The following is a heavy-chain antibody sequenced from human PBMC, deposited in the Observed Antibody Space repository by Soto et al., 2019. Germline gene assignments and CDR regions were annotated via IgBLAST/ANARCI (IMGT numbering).Heavy chain of an antibody. CDR1: GYNFKDYC. J-gene: IGHJ4*02. CDR3: ARDPSPDVWRGYYDY. V-gene: IGHV1-2*02. D-gene: IGHD3-3*01. Sequence: HLVQSGAEVKQPGASVKVSCKASGYNFKDYCLHWVRQAPGQGLEWMGWINPNNGGTDYSQKSQGRVTMTRDTSISTAYMEVSGLRSGDTAVYYCARDPSPDVWRGYYDYWGQGTLITVSS. CDR2: INPNNGGT.